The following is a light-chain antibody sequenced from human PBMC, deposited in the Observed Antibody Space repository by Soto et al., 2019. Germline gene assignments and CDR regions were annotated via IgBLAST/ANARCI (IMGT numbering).Light chain of an antibody. CDR2: GVS. Sequence: EIVLTQSPVTLSLSPGQRATLSCRASQRLSASDLAWYQQKPGQAPKFLIYGVSSRATGIPDRFSGSGAGTDFTLTISRLEPEDFAVYHCQQYGSSPLITFGQGTRLEIK. CDR1: QRLSASD. CDR3: QQYGSSPLIT. V-gene: IGKV3-20*01. J-gene: IGKJ5*01.